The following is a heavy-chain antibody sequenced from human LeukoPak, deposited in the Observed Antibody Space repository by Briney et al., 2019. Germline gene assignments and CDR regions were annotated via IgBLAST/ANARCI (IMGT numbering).Heavy chain of an antibody. D-gene: IGHD2-2*02. CDR3: AKGPSPGYCSSATCYTVD. V-gene: IGHV3-23*01. CDR1: GFTFSSYA. Sequence: PGGSLRLSCAASGFTFSSYAMSWVRQAPGKGLEWVSAISGTGGSTFYADSVKGRFTISRDNSKNTVYLQMNSLRAEDTAVYYCAKGPSPGYCSSATCYTVDWGQGTLVTVSS. CDR2: ISGTGGST. J-gene: IGHJ4*02.